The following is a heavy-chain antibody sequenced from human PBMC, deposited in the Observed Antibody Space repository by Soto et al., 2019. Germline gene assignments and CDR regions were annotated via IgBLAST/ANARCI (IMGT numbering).Heavy chain of an antibody. V-gene: IGHV1-3*01. CDR2: INAGNGNT. D-gene: IGHD2-2*01. CDR3: ARGYCSSTSCYEVDYYDMDV. Sequence: GASVKVSCKASGYTFTSYAMHWVRQAPGQRLEWMGWINAGNGNTKYSQKFQGRVTITRDTSASTAYMELSSLRSEDTAVYYCARGYCSSTSCYEVDYYDMDVWGQGTTVTVSS. CDR1: GYTFTSYA. J-gene: IGHJ6*02.